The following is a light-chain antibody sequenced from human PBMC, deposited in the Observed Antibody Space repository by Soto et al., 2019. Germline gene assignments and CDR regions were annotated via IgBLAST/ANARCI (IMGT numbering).Light chain of an antibody. CDR2: GAS. Sequence: EIVLTQSPATLSLSPGERATLSCRASQSVSSDYLVWYQQKPGQAPRLLIYGASRRATGIPDRFSGSGSGTDFILTISRLEPEDFAVYYCQHYDNSPPSVTFGPGTKVDIK. V-gene: IGKV3-20*01. CDR1: QSVSSDY. J-gene: IGKJ3*01. CDR3: QHYDNSPPSVT.